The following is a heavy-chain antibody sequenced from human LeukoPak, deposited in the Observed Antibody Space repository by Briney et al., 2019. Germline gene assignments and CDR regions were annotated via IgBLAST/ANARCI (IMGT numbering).Heavy chain of an antibody. D-gene: IGHD5-18*01. CDR2: TSDGGSNK. CDR3: AKDNGYSYGYYFDY. J-gene: IGHJ4*02. V-gene: IGHV3-30*18. CDR1: GFTFSNYG. Sequence: GGSLILSCAASGFTFSNYGMHWVRQAPGKELEWVAATSDGGSNKYYADSVRGRFTISRDNSKNTLDLQMNSLRAEDTAVYYCAKDNGYSYGYYFDYWGQGTLVTVSS.